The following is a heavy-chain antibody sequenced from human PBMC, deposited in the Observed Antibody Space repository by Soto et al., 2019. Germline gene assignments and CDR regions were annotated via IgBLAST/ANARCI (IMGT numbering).Heavy chain of an antibody. CDR3: ARDMGSGSYSNWYFDL. CDR2: MYNSEDT. Sequence: QVQLQESGPGLVKPSQTLSLTCIVSGDSISSGDYYWSWIRQHPGKGLEWIGYMYNSEDTYYNPSLKSRVTMSVHTSKNQFSLKLSSVTAADTAVYYCARDMGSGSYSNWYFDLWGRGTLVTVSS. D-gene: IGHD3-10*01. V-gene: IGHV4-31*03. CDR1: GDSISSGDYY. J-gene: IGHJ2*01.